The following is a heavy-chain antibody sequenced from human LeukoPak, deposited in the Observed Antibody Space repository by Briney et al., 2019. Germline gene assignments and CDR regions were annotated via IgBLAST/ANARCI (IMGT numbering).Heavy chain of an antibody. CDR2: IIPLFATA. CDR1: GGSFSSFA. D-gene: IGHD3-3*01. V-gene: IGHV1-69*13. Sequence: ASVKVSCKTSGGSFSSFAVSWVRQAPGQGLEWLGGIIPLFATANYAQKLQDRVTITADESTNTVQMELSSLRYEDTAVYYCVRDGRAISWGQGTLVTVSS. CDR3: VRDGRAIS. J-gene: IGHJ5*02.